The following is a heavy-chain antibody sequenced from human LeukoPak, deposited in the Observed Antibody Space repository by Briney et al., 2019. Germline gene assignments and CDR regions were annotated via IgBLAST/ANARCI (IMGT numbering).Heavy chain of an antibody. Sequence: PSETLSLTCAVYGGSFSGYYWSWIRQPPGKGLEWIGETNHSGSTNYNPSLKSRVTISVDTSKKQFSLKVRSVTAADTAVYYCAXXXXXXXXTSCTRGYWLDPWGQGTLVTVSS. V-gene: IGHV4-34*01. J-gene: IGHJ5*02. CDR1: GGSFSGYY. CDR2: TNHSGST. D-gene: IGHD2-2*01. CDR3: AXXXXXXXXTSCTRGYWLDP.